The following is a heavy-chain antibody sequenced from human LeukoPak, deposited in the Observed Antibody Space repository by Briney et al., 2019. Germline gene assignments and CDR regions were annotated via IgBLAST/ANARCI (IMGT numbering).Heavy chain of an antibody. CDR1: GFTFSSYS. CDR3: ARDPKLGSRGSAFDI. Sequence: GGSLRLSCAASGFTFSSYSMNWVRQAPGKGLEWVSSISSSSYIYYADSVKGRFTISRDNAKNSLYLQMNSLRAEDTAVYYCARDPKLGSRGSAFDIWGQGTMVTVSS. J-gene: IGHJ3*02. D-gene: IGHD7-27*01. V-gene: IGHV3-21*01. CDR2: ISSSSYI.